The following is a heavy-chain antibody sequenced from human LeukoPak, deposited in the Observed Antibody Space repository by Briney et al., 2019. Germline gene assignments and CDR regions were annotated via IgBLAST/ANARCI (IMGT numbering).Heavy chain of an antibody. J-gene: IGHJ4*02. CDR3: QSRFLEWLLDY. CDR2: INHSGST. CDR1: GGSFSGYY. V-gene: IGHV4-34*01. Sequence: SETLSLTCAVYGGSFSGYYWSWIRQPPGKGLEWIGEINHSGSTNYNPSLKSRVTISVDTSKNQFSLKLSSVTAADTAMYYCQSRFLEWLLDYWGQGTLVTVSS. D-gene: IGHD3-3*01.